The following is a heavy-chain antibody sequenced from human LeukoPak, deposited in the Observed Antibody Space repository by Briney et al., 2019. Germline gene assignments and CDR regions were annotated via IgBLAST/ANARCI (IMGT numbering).Heavy chain of an antibody. Sequence: ASVKVSCKASGYTFTGYYMHWVQQAPGQGLEWMGWINPNSGGTNYAQKFQGRVTMTGDTSISTAYMELSRLRSDDTAVYYCAREIAAAADNWFDPWGQGTLVTVSS. D-gene: IGHD6-13*01. CDR2: INPNSGGT. CDR1: GYTFTGYY. CDR3: AREIAAAADNWFDP. J-gene: IGHJ5*02. V-gene: IGHV1-2*02.